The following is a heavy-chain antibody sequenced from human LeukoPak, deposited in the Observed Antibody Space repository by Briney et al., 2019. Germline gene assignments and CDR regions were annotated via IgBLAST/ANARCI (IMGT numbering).Heavy chain of an antibody. V-gene: IGHV3-23*01. CDR2: VFGSGGSA. Sequence: GGSLRLSCVASVFTFNSYAMYWVRQAPGKGLEWVAGVFGSGGSAHYTDSVEGRFTIFRDNSKNTVYLRMSSLRAEDTAVYYCGKTTVGYSSGRYPGWPIDYWGQGTLVTVSS. D-gene: IGHD6-19*01. CDR3: GKTTVGYSSGRYPGWPIDY. J-gene: IGHJ4*02. CDR1: VFTFNSYA.